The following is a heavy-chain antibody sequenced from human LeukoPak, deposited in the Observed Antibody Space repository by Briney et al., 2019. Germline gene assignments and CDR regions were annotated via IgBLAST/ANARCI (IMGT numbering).Heavy chain of an antibody. V-gene: IGHV4-4*07. CDR2: IYTSGST. D-gene: IGHD2-15*01. J-gene: IGHJ5*02. CDR3: ARDLGYCSGGSCYSNWFDP. CDR1: GGSISSYY. Sequence: SETLSLTCTVSGGSISSYYWSWIRQPAGKGLEWIGRIYTSGSTNFNPSLKSRVTMSVDTSKNQFSLKLSSVTAADTAVYYCARDLGYCSGGSCYSNWFDPWGQGTLVTVSS.